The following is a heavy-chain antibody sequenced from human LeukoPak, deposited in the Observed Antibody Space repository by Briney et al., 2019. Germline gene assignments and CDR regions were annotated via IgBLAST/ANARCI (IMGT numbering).Heavy chain of an antibody. CDR2: ISGSGGST. Sequence: PGGSLRLSCAASGFTFSSYAMSWVRQAPGKGLEWVSAISGSGGSTYYADSVKGRFTVSRDNSKNTLYLQMNSLRAEDTAVYYYVKLGGSYYPTLNLDYWAQGTLVTVFS. CDR3: VKLGGSYYPTLNLDY. CDR1: GFTFSSYA. D-gene: IGHD1-26*01. V-gene: IGHV3-23*01. J-gene: IGHJ4*02.